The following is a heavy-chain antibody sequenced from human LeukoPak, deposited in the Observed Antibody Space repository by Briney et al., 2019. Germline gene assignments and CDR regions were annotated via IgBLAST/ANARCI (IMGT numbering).Heavy chain of an antibody. CDR2: INSDGSST. J-gene: IGHJ4*02. V-gene: IGHV3-74*01. D-gene: IGHD3-10*01. Sequence: GGSLRLSCAASGFTFSSYWMHWVRQAPGKGLVWVSRINSDGSSTSYADSVKGRFTISRDNSKNTLYVQMDSLRAEDTAVYYCARESKESYGSSFYFWGQGTLVTVSS. CDR1: GFTFSSYW. CDR3: ARESKESYGSSFYF.